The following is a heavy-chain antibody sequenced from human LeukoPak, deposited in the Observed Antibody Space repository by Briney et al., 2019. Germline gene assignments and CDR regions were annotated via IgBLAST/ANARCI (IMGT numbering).Heavy chain of an antibody. Sequence: ASVKVSCKASGGTFSSYAISWVRQAPGQGLEWMGGIIPIFGTANYAQKFQGRVTVTADESTSTAYMELSSLRSEDTAVYYCARDRDHCSSTSCPPFFDYWGQGTLVTVSS. V-gene: IGHV1-69*13. CDR3: ARDRDHCSSTSCPPFFDY. J-gene: IGHJ4*02. D-gene: IGHD2-2*01. CDR1: GGTFSSYA. CDR2: IIPIFGTA.